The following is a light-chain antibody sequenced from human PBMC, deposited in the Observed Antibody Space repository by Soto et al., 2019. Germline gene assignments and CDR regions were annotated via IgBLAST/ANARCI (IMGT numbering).Light chain of an antibody. J-gene: IGKJ4*01. V-gene: IGKV1-5*01. CDR2: DAS. CDR3: QQYNSYPLT. CDR1: QSVNKW. Sequence: DIQMTQSPSTLSASVGDRVTITCRASQSVNKWLAWFQQKPGKVPKLLIFDASTLQTGVPSRFGGGGSGTDFTLTISSLQPEDFATYYCQQYNSYPLTFGGGTKVDIK.